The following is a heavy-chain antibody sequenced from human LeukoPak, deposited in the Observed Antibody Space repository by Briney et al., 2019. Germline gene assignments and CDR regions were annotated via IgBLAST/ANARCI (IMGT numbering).Heavy chain of an antibody. CDR2: MSGGGTI. CDR3: ARECSSGSCFSDAFDI. V-gene: IGHV3-48*03. Sequence: PGGSLRLSCAASGFTFRSYEMNWVRQAPGKGLVWVSYMSGGGTIYYADSVKGRFIISRDNAKNSLYLQMNSLRAEDTAVYYCARECSSGSCFSDAFDIWGQGTMVTVSS. CDR1: GFTFRSYE. J-gene: IGHJ3*02. D-gene: IGHD2-15*01.